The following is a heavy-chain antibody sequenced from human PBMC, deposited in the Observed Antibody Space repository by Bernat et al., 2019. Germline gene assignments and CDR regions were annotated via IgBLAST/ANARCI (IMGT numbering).Heavy chain of an antibody. CDR1: GYTFTGRY. J-gene: IGHJ4*02. CDR2: INPNNGAT. V-gene: IGHV1-2*06. Sequence: QVQLVQSGAEVKEPGASVKVSCKTSGYTFTGRYMHWVRQAPGQGIEGMGRINPNNGATNTVRKFQGRVTMTRDTSSSIAYMELTRLTSDDTAVYYCAGDGALDYWGQGTLVTVSS. D-gene: IGHD4-17*01. CDR3: AGDGALDY.